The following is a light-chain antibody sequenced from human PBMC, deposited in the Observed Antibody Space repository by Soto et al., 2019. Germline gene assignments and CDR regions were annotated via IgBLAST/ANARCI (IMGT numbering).Light chain of an antibody. J-gene: IGLJ2*01. V-gene: IGLV2-14*01. Sequence: QSALTQPASVSGSPGQSITISCTGTGSDVGGYNYVSWYQQHPGKAPELMIYDVSNRPSGVSNRFSGSKSGNTASLTISGLQAEDEADYYCSSFTSSSTLVFGGGTKVTVL. CDR1: GSDVGGYNY. CDR3: SSFTSSSTLV. CDR2: DVS.